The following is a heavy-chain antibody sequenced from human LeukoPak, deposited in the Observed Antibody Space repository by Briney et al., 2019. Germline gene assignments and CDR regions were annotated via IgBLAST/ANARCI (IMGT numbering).Heavy chain of an antibody. V-gene: IGHV4-34*01. Sequence: SETLSLTCAVYGGSFSGYYWSWIRQPPGKGLEWIGEINHSGSTNYNPSLKSRVTISVDTSKNQFSLKLSSVTAADTAVYYCARYGRYWYFDLWGRGTLVTVSS. J-gene: IGHJ2*01. CDR2: INHSGST. CDR3: ARYGRYWYFDL. CDR1: GGSFSGYY. D-gene: IGHD4-17*01.